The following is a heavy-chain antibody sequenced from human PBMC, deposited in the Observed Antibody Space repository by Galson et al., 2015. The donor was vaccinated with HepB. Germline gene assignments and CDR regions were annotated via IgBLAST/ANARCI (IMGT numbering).Heavy chain of an antibody. Sequence: SLRLSCAGSGFTFSSYSMNWVRQAPGKGLEWVSSISSSSSYIYYADSVKGRFTISRDNAKNSLYLQMNSLRAEDTAVYYCARVVDSSGYYVDYWGQGTLVTVSS. CDR2: ISSSSSYI. CDR1: GFTFSSYS. CDR3: ARVVDSSGYYVDY. V-gene: IGHV3-21*01. J-gene: IGHJ4*02. D-gene: IGHD3-22*01.